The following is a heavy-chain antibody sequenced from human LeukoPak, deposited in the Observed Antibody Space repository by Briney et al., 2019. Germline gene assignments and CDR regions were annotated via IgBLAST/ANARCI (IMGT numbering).Heavy chain of an antibody. D-gene: IGHD6-13*01. Sequence: GGSLRLSCAASGFTFSSYSMNWVRQAPGKGLEWVSSISSSSSYIYYADSVKGRFTISRDNAKNSLYLQMNSLRAEDTAVYYCARDEAAAGTGTNIWGQGTLVTVSS. V-gene: IGHV3-21*01. J-gene: IGHJ4*02. CDR3: ARDEAAAGTGTNI. CDR1: GFTFSSYS. CDR2: ISSSSSYI.